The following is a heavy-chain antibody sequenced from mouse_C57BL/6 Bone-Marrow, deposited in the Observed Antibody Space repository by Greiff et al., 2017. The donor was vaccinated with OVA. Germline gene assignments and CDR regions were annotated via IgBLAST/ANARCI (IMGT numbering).Heavy chain of an antibody. J-gene: IGHJ4*01. V-gene: IGHV1-58*01. D-gene: IGHD4-1*01. Sequence: VQLQQSGAELVRPGSSVKMSCKTSGYTFTSYGINWVKQRPGQGLEWIGYIYIGNGYTEYNEKFKGKATLTSDTSSSTADMQLSSQTSEDASIYVCTRDETGRGDYWGQGTSVTVSS. CDR3: TRDETGRGDY. CDR2: IYIGNGYT. CDR1: GYTFTSYG.